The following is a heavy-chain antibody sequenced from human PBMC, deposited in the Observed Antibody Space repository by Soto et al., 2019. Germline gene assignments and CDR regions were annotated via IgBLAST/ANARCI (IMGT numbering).Heavy chain of an antibody. CDR3: AKHTVTSYRWLSGWYDP. J-gene: IGHJ5*02. Sequence: GGSLRLSCAACGFSFNSYSMSWVRHAPGKWLEWVSAISGSGGSTYYADSVKGRFTISRDTYKNTLYLQMNSLRAEDTAVYYCAKHTVTSYRWLSGWYDPWGQGTLVTVSS. CDR1: GFSFNSYS. V-gene: IGHV3-23*01. CDR2: ISGSGGST. D-gene: IGHD4-17*01.